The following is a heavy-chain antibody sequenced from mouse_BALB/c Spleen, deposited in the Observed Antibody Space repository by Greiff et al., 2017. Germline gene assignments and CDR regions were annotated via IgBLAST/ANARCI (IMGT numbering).Heavy chain of an antibody. CDR1: GFTFSSYY. Sequence: EVQGVESGGGLVKLGGSLKLSCAASGFTFSSYYMSWVRQTPEKRLELVAAINSNGGSTYYPDTVKGRFTISRDNAKNTLYLQMSSLKSEDTALYYCARVLTGTSAMDYGGQGTSVTVSS. J-gene: IGHJ4*01. D-gene: IGHD4-1*01. V-gene: IGHV5-6-2*01. CDR2: INSNGGST. CDR3: ARVLTGTSAMDY.